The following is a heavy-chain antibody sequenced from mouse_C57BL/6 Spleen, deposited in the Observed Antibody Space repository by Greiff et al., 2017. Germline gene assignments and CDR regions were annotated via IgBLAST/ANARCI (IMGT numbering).Heavy chain of an antibody. Sequence: QSGAELVRPGASVKMSCKASGYTFTSYNLPWVKQTPRQGLAWIGAIYPGTGDTSYNQKFKGKATLTVDTSSSHAYMQLSRLTSEYSAGYFCARWGPVDYWGQGTTLTVSS. V-gene: IGHV1-12*01. CDR3: ARWGPVDY. J-gene: IGHJ2*01. CDR2: IYPGTGDT. CDR1: GYTFTSYN.